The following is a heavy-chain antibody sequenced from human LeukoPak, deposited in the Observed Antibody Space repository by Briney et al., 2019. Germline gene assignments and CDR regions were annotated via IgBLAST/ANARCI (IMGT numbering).Heavy chain of an antibody. J-gene: IGHJ4*02. D-gene: IGHD3-10*01. V-gene: IGHV3-7*03. CDR3: AREEYYYGSGSHDY. CDR2: IKQDGSEK. Sequence: GFLRLSCAASGFTFSSYWMGWVRQAPGKGLEWVANIKQDGSEKYYVDSVKGRFTISRDNAKNSLYLQMNSLRAEDTAVYYCAREEYYYGSGSHDYWGQGTLVTVSS. CDR1: GFTFSSYW.